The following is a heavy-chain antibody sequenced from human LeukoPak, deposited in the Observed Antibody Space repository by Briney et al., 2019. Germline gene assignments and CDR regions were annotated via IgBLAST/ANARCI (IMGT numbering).Heavy chain of an antibody. CDR2: INPSGGST. V-gene: IGHV1-46*01. Sequence: GASVKVSCKASGYTFTSYYMHWVRQAPGQGLEWMGIINPSGGSTSYAQKFQGRVTMTRDTSISTAYMELSRLRSDDTAVYYCARDLEITMVRGVPLYFDYWGQGTLVTVSS. J-gene: IGHJ4*02. CDR1: GYTFTSYY. CDR3: ARDLEITMVRGVPLYFDY. D-gene: IGHD3-10*01.